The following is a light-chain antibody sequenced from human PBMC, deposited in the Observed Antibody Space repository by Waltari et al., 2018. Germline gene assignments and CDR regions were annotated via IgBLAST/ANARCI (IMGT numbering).Light chain of an antibody. CDR1: QSIRTY. CDR3: QNYVRLPAT. V-gene: IGKV3-20*01. CDR2: HAS. Sequence: ELMLTQSPGTPSLSPGERATLSCKASQSIRTYLNWYQQKPGQAPRLLIYHASSKATGIPDRFSGSGSGTDFSLTISRLEPEDFAVYYCQNYVRLPATFGQGTKVEIK. J-gene: IGKJ1*01.